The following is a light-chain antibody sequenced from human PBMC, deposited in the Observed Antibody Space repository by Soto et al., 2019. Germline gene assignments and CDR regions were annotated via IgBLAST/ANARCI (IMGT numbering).Light chain of an antibody. CDR1: QRVSTN. J-gene: IGKJ2*01. CDR3: QQYSDWPTTYT. Sequence: EIVMTQSPATLSVSPGERATLSCRASQRVSTNLAWYQQKPGQAPRLLIYGASTMATGIPGRFSGSGAETEFTLTISNLQSEDFEVYYCQQYSDWPTTYTFGQGTKLEIK. V-gene: IGKV3-15*01. CDR2: GAS.